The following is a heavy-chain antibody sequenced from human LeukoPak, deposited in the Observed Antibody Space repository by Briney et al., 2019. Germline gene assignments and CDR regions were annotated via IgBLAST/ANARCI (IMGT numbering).Heavy chain of an antibody. J-gene: IGHJ5*02. CDR2: IYYSGST. CDR3: ATGGFDRPDSIAAAGLKFDP. D-gene: IGHD6-13*01. Sequence: PSETLSLTCTVSGGSISSSSYYWGWIRQPPGKGLEWIGSIYYSGSTYYNPSLKSRVTISVDTSKNQFSLKLSSVTAADTAVYYCATGGFDRPDSIAAAGLKFDPWGQGTRVTVSS. V-gene: IGHV4-39*07. CDR1: GGSISSSSYY.